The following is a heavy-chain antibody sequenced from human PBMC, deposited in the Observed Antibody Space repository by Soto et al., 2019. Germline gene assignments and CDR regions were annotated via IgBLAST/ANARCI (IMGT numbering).Heavy chain of an antibody. D-gene: IGHD6-6*01. CDR1: GYSFTSYW. Sequence: PGESLKISCKGSGYSFTSYWIGWVRQMPGKGLEWMGIIYPGDSDTRYSPSFQGQVTISADKSISTAHLQWSSLKASDTTMYYCARQRDSSSFRDYYYYYGMDVWGQGTTVTVSS. V-gene: IGHV5-51*01. J-gene: IGHJ6*02. CDR3: ARQRDSSSFRDYYYYYGMDV. CDR2: IYPGDSDT.